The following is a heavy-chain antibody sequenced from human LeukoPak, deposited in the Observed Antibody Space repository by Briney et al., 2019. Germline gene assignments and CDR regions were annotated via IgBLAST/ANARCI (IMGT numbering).Heavy chain of an antibody. J-gene: IGHJ5*02. CDR1: GFTFSSYA. CDR3: ARAKAQITLGYCSGGSCYSNWFDP. V-gene: IGHV1-69*01. Sequence: PGGSLRLSCVASGFTFSSYAISWVRQAPGQGLEWMGGIIPIFGTANYAQKFQGRVTITADESTSTAYMELSSLRSEDTAVYYCARAKAQITLGYCSGGSCYSNWFDPWGQGTLVTVSS. CDR2: IIPIFGTA. D-gene: IGHD2-15*01.